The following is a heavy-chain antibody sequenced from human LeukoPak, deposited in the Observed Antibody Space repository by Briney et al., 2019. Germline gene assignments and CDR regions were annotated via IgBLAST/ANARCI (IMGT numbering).Heavy chain of an antibody. CDR1: GGSISSYY. V-gene: IGHV4-59*12. D-gene: IGHD1-26*01. Sequence: SETLSLTCTVSGGSISSYYWNWIRQPPGKGLEWIGSISYSGSTNYNPSLESRVTISVDTSKNQFSLKLSSVTAADTAVYYCARDSGSYIFDYWGQGTLVTVSS. CDR2: ISYSGST. CDR3: ARDSGSYIFDY. J-gene: IGHJ4*02.